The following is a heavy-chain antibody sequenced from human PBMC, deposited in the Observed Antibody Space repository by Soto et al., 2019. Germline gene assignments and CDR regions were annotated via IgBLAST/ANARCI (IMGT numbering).Heavy chain of an antibody. J-gene: IGHJ5*02. CDR2: ISSSSSTI. D-gene: IGHD6-13*01. V-gene: IGHV3-48*01. CDR3: ARHPERIAQIGWFDP. Sequence: GGSLRLSCAASGFTFSSYSMNWVRQAPRKGLEWVSYISSSSSTIYYADSVKGRFTISRDNAKNSLYLQMNSLRAEDTAVYYCARHPERIAQIGWFDPWGQGILVTVSS. CDR1: GFTFSSYS.